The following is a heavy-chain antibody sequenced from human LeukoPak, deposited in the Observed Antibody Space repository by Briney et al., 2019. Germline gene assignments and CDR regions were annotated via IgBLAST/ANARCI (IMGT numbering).Heavy chain of an antibody. D-gene: IGHD1-26*01. CDR2: MNPNSGST. J-gene: IGHJ6*02. V-gene: IGHV1-8*01. Sequence: AASVKVSCKASGYTFTSYDINWVRKATGQGLEWMGWMNPNSGSTGYAQKFQGRVTMTRSTSISTAYMELSSLRSEDTAVYYCVRVQSGSYARYGMDVWGQGTTVTVSS. CDR1: GYTFTSYD. CDR3: VRVQSGSYARYGMDV.